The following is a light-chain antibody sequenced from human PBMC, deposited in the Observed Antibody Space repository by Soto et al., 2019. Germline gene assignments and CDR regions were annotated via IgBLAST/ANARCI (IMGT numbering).Light chain of an antibody. CDR1: SSDVGSYNL. J-gene: IGLJ1*01. CDR2: EVS. Sequence: QSALTQPASVSGSPGQSITISCTGTSSDVGSYNLVSWYQQHPGKAPKLMIYEVSKRPSGVSNRFSGSKSGNTASLTISGLQAEDEADYYCSSYACSRTLYVFGTGTKVTVL. V-gene: IGLV2-23*02. CDR3: SSYACSRTLYV.